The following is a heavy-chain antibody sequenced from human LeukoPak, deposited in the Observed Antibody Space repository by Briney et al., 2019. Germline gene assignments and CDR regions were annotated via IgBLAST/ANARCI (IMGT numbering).Heavy chain of an antibody. CDR2: IYYSTTT. V-gene: IGHV4-39*01. D-gene: IGHD4-17*01. CDR1: GGSISSSSFY. J-gene: IGHJ5*02. Sequence: SETLSFTCTVSGGSISSSSFYWAWIRQPPGKGLEWIGTIYYSTTTYYNPSLKSRITISADTSRNQFSLKLTSVTAADTAVYYCVRPPTVTTGAAWGQGTLVTVTS. CDR3: VRPPTVTTGAA.